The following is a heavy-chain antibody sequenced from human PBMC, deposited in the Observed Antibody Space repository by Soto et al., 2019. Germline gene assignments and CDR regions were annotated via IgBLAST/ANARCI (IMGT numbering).Heavy chain of an antibody. Sequence: KPSETLSLTCVVSNFSISSGYYWGWIRQSPGKGLEWIASIYRSGTTSYNPSLKSRVTISVDPSKNQFSLMLTAVTAADTAVYYCARTHSGSYYSVFNYWGRGSQVTVSS. CDR2: IYRSGTT. V-gene: IGHV4-38-2*01. CDR1: NFSISSGYY. CDR3: ARTHSGSYYSVFNY. J-gene: IGHJ4*02. D-gene: IGHD1-26*01.